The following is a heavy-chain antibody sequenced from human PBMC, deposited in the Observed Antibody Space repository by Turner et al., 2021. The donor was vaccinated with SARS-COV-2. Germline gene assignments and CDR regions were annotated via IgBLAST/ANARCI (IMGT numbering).Heavy chain of an antibody. V-gene: IGHV3-7*01. D-gene: IGHD6-19*01. CDR1: GFTFNSYW. J-gene: IGHJ5*02. Sequence: EVQLVESGGGLVQRGGSMRLSCAASGFTFNSYWMSWVRQAPGKGLEWVASIKQDGSEKDYVDSGKSRFTISRDNAKNSLYLQMNSLRAEDTAVYYCAREGAAGAGMFDPWGQGTLVTVSS. CDR3: AREGAAGAGMFDP. CDR2: IKQDGSEK.